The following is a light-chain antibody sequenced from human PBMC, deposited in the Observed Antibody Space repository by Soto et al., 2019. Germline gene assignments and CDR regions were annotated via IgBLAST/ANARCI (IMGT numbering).Light chain of an antibody. CDR3: QQSYSVPLT. CDR1: QSINSY. CDR2: VES. V-gene: IGKV1-39*01. Sequence: DIQMTQSPSSLSASVGDRVTITCRASQSINSYLNWYQQRPGQAPKLLIYVESSLQSGVPSRFSGSGSGTDFTLTVSSLQPEDSAIYYCQQSYSVPLTFGGGTKVELK. J-gene: IGKJ4*01.